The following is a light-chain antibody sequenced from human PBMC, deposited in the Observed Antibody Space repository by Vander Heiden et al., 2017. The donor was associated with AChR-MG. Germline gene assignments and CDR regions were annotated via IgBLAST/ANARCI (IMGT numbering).Light chain of an antibody. V-gene: IGLV2-23*02. CDR2: EVS. CDR1: SSDVGSYNL. Sequence: QSALTQPASVSGSPGQSITISCTGTSSDVGSYNLVSWYQQHPGKAPKLMIYEVSKRPSGVSNRFSGSKSGNTASLTISGLQAEDEADYYCCSYAGSSTSFGGGTKLTGL. J-gene: IGLJ2*01. CDR3: CSYAGSSTS.